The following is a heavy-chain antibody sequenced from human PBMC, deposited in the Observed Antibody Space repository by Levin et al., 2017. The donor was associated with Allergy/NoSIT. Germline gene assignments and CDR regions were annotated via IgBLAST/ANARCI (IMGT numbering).Heavy chain of an antibody. D-gene: IGHD3-16*02. CDR3: AQIGPYDTVWGSYRSFFDY. Sequence: SGPTLVKPTETLTLTCTVSGLSLSHSKMGITWIRQTPGKALEWLAHIFSNDETSFSASLRTRASISKDASKGHVVLTMTNVDPEDTGTYFCAQIGPYDTVWGSYRSFFDYWGQGIHVTVSS. J-gene: IGHJ4*02. CDR2: IFSNDET. V-gene: IGHV2-26*01. CDR1: GLSLSHSKMG.